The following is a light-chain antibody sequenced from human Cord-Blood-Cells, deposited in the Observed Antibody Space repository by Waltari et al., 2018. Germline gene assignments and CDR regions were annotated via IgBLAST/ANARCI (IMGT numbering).Light chain of an antibody. CDR3: QQYNNWPYT. J-gene: IGKJ2*01. V-gene: IGKV3-15*01. CDR2: GGS. Sequence: EIVMTQSPATLSVSPGERATLSCRASQSVSSTLAGYQQKPGQAPRLLIYGGSTRATGIPARVSGSGSGTEVTLTISSLQSEGFAVYYCQQYNNWPYTVGQGTKLEIK. CDR1: QSVSST.